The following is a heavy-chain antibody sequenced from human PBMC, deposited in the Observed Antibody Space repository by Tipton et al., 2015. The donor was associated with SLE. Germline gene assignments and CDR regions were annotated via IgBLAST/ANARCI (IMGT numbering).Heavy chain of an antibody. J-gene: IGHJ4*02. Sequence: SLRLSCAASGFTFSSYAMHWVRQAPGKGLEWVAVISYDGSNKYYADSVKGRFTISRDNSKNTLYLQMNSLRAEDTAVYYCARGLAAREDYWGQGTLVTVSS. CDR3: ARGLAAREDY. CDR2: ISYDGSNK. CDR1: GFTFSSYA. V-gene: IGHV3-30-3*01. D-gene: IGHD6-6*01.